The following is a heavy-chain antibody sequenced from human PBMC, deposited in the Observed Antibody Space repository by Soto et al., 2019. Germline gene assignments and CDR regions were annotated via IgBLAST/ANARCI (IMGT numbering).Heavy chain of an antibody. CDR1: GFTFSSYA. CDR2: ISGSGGST. Sequence: GGSLRLSCAASGFTFSSYAMSWVRQAPGKGLEWVSAISGSGGSTYYADSVKGRFTISRDNSKNTLYLQMNSLRAEDTAVYYCAKHAVVVVAAPQYDFDYWGQGTLVTVSS. J-gene: IGHJ4*02. V-gene: IGHV3-23*01. CDR3: AKHAVVVVAAPQYDFDY. D-gene: IGHD2-15*01.